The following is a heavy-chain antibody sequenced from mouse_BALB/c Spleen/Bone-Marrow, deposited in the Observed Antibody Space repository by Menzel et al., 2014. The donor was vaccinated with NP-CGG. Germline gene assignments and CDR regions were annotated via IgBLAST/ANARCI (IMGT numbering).Heavy chain of an antibody. D-gene: IGHD3-2*01. V-gene: IGHV1-18*01. J-gene: IGHJ3*01. CDR2: INPYDGGT. Sequence: EVKLMESGPELVKPGASMKISCKASGYSFTGYTMNWVKQSPGKNLEWIGLINPYDGGTTYNQKFKGKATLTVDKSSTSAYMELLSLTSDDSAVFYCTRDSSGYWFTYWGQGTLVTVSA. CDR1: GYSFTGYT. CDR3: TRDSSGYWFTY.